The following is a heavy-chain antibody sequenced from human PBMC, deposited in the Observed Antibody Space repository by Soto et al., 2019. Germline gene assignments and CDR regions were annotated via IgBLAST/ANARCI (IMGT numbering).Heavy chain of an antibody. CDR1: GGSLSGFH. Sequence: QVQVQQWGAGLLKPSETLSLTCEVFGGSLSGFHWTWIRQSPGEGLEWIGEITHFAGTNSNPSLKSRVNISADTSKHLFSLNLASVTAADTAVYYCAGGRGNVWELPVHWGQGTLATVSS. V-gene: IGHV4-34*01. CDR2: ITHFAGT. CDR3: AGGRGNVWELPVH. J-gene: IGHJ4*02. D-gene: IGHD1-26*01.